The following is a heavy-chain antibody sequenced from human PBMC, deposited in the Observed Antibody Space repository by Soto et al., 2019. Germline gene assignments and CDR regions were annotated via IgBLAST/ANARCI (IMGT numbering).Heavy chain of an antibody. CDR3: ARTVDYGDPLDY. J-gene: IGHJ4*02. CDR1: GFTSSSYG. CDR2: IWYDGSNK. Sequence: TLSCVASGFTSSSYGVHGVRPAPGKGLEWVAVIWYDGSNKYYADSVKGRFTISRDNSKNTLYLQMNSLRAEDTAVYYCARTVDYGDPLDYWGQGTLVTVSS. D-gene: IGHD4-17*01. V-gene: IGHV3-33*01.